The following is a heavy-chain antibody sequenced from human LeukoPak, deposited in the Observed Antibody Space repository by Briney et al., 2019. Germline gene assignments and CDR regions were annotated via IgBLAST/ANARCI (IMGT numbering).Heavy chain of an antibody. D-gene: IGHD6-13*01. CDR2: IIPIFGTA. Sequence: TVKVSCKASGYTFTSYYMRWVRQAPGQELEWMGGIIPIFGTANYAQKFQGRVTITTDESTSTAYMELSSLRSEDTAVYYCARVSAAAGRRDYYYYYMDVWGKGTTVTVSS. CDR1: GYTFTSYY. J-gene: IGHJ6*03. V-gene: IGHV1-69*05. CDR3: ARVSAAAGRRDYYYYYMDV.